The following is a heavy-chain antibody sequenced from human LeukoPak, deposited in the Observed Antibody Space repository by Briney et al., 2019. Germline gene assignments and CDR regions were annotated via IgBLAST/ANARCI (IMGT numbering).Heavy chain of an antibody. J-gene: IGHJ5*02. CDR1: GFTFSSYS. D-gene: IGHD4-17*01. CDR2: ISSSSTI. Sequence: GGSLRLSCAASGFTFSSYSMNWVRQAPGKGLEWVSYISSSSTIYYADSVKGRFTISRDNAKNSPYLQMNSLRDEDTAVYYCARQAYGNWFDPWGQGTLVTVSS. V-gene: IGHV3-48*02. CDR3: ARQAYGNWFDP.